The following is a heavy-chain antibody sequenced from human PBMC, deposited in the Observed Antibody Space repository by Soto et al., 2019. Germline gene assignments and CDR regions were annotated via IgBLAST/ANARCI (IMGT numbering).Heavy chain of an antibody. V-gene: IGHV1-18*01. CDR2: MNAKNGNT. Sequence: QVQLVQSGAEVKKPGASVKVSWKASGYTFTSYSISWGRQAPGQGLAWMGWMNAKNGNTNYAQKIQGRATLTTVSAACETNMELRSMRSDETAVYFCASDGRYTVRYRGYYFAYWGQGTLV. J-gene: IGHJ4*02. CDR3: ASDGRYTVRYRGYYFAY. D-gene: IGHD1-26*01. CDR1: GYTFTSYS.